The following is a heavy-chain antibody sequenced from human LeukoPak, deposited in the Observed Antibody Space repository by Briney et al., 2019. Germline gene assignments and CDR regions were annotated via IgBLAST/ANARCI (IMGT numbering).Heavy chain of an antibody. Sequence: ASVKVSCKASGYTFSSCAINWVRQAPGQGLEYMGWIDTKTGNPTYAQGFTGRLVFSLDTSVSTAYLQISSLKAEDTPVYYCAIHPSDSSGYFSSWGQGALVTVSS. V-gene: IGHV7-4-1*02. CDR2: IDTKTGNP. D-gene: IGHD3-22*01. J-gene: IGHJ5*02. CDR1: GYTFSSCA. CDR3: AIHPSDSSGYFSS.